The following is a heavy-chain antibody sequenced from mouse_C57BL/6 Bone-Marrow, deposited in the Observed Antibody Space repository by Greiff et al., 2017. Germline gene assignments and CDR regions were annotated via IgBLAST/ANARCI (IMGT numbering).Heavy chain of an antibody. Sequence: EVQLQESGGDLVKPGGSLKLSCAASGFTFSSYGMSWVRQTPDKRLEWVATISSGGSYTYYPDSVKGRFTISRDNAKNTLYLQMSSLKSEDTAMYYCARRLRLDVWGTGTTVTVSS. CDR2: ISSGGSYT. D-gene: IGHD2-4*01. V-gene: IGHV5-6*01. CDR1: GFTFSSYG. J-gene: IGHJ1*03. CDR3: ARRLRLDV.